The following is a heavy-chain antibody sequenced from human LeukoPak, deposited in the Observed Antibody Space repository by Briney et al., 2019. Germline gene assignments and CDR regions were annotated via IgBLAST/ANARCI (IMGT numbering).Heavy chain of an antibody. CDR2: IKQDGSDR. D-gene: IGHD1-26*01. V-gene: IGHV3-7*01. Sequence: GGSLRLSCVASGFTFSNYWMSWVRQAPGKGLEWVANIKQDGSDRYYVDSVKGRFTISRDNAKNSLYLQMNSLRAEDTAVYYCARDKGGIVGAHHFDYWGQGNLVTVSS. CDR3: ARDKGGIVGAHHFDY. CDR1: GFTFSNYW. J-gene: IGHJ4*02.